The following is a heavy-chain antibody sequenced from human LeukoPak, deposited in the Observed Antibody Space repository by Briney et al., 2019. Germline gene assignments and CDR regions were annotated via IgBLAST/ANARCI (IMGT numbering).Heavy chain of an antibody. CDR1: GYTFTGYC. Sequence: GASVKVSCKASGYTFTGYCMHWVRQAPGQGLEWMGWINPNSGGTNYAQKFQGRVTMTRDTSISTAYMELSRLRSDDTAVYYCARDSATYYDFWSGYSPEAYYYYMDVWGKGTTVTVSS. V-gene: IGHV1-2*02. CDR2: INPNSGGT. D-gene: IGHD3-3*01. J-gene: IGHJ6*03. CDR3: ARDSATYYDFWSGYSPEAYYYYMDV.